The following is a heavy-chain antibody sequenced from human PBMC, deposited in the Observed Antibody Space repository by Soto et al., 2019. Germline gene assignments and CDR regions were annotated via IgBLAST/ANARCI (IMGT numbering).Heavy chain of an antibody. J-gene: IGHJ6*02. V-gene: IGHV5-51*01. CDR1: GYSFTSYW. D-gene: IGHD3-22*01. CDR3: ARDRGRPDLRDTHYYDSSDLDYGMDV. CDR2: IYPGDSDT. Sequence: GESLKISCKGSGYSFTSYWIGWVRQMPGKGLEWMGIIYPGDSDTRYSPSFQGQVTISADKSISTAYLQWSSLRAEDTDVYYCARDRGRPDLRDTHYYDSSDLDYGMDVWGQGTTVTVSS.